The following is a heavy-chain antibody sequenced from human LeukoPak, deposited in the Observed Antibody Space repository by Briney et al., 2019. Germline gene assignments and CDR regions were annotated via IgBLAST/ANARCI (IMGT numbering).Heavy chain of an antibody. V-gene: IGHV3-9*01. Sequence: GGSLRLSCAASGFTFDDYAMHWVRQAPGKGLEWVSGISWNSGSIGYADSVKGRFTISRDNSKNTLYLHMNSLRAEDTAVYYCAKDFAAANYYYYYMDVWGKGTTVTISS. CDR2: ISWNSGSI. D-gene: IGHD6-13*01. CDR1: GFTFDDYA. J-gene: IGHJ6*03. CDR3: AKDFAAANYYYYYMDV.